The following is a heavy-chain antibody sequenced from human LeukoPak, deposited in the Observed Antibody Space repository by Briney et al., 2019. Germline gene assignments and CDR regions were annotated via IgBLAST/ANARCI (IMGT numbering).Heavy chain of an antibody. J-gene: IGHJ4*02. CDR2: IKSKTDGGTT. CDR1: GFTFSNAW. Sequence: GGSLRLSCAASGFTFSNAWISWVRQAPGKGLEWVGRIKSKTDGGTTDYAAPVKGRFTISRDDSKNTLYLQMNSLKTEDTAVYYCTTEFDILTGYEPYFDYWGQGTLVTVSS. V-gene: IGHV3-15*01. CDR3: TTEFDILTGYEPYFDY. D-gene: IGHD3-9*01.